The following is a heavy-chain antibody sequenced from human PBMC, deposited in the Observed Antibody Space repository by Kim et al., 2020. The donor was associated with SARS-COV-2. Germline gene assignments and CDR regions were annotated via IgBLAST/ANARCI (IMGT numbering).Heavy chain of an antibody. CDR2: IYYSGST. V-gene: IGHV4-39*01. CDR1: GGSISSSSYY. Sequence: SETLSLTCTVSGGSISSSSYYWGWIRQPPGKGLEWIGSIYYSGSTYYNPSLKSRVTISVDTSKNQFSLKLSSVTAADTAVYYSARHPGVGSYGLYYFDYWGQGTLVTVSS. CDR3: ARHPGVGSYGLYYFDY. J-gene: IGHJ4*02. D-gene: IGHD3-16*01.